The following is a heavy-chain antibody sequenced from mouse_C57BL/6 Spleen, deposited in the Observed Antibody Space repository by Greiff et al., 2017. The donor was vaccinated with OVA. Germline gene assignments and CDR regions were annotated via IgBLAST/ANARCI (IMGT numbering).Heavy chain of an antibody. CDR2: ISYDGSN. Sequence: DVQLQESGPGLVKPSQSLSLTCSVTGYSITSGYYWNWIRQFPGNKLEWMGYISYDGSNNYNPSLKNRISITRDTSKNQFFLKLNSVTTEDTATYYCARIYYGYDGDYFDYWGQGTTLTVSS. J-gene: IGHJ2*01. CDR3: ARIYYGYDGDYFDY. CDR1: GYSITSGYY. D-gene: IGHD2-2*01. V-gene: IGHV3-6*01.